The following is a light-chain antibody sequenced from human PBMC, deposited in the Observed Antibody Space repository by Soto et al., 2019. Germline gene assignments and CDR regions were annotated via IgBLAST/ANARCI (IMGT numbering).Light chain of an antibody. Sequence: EIVLTQSPATLSLSPGERATLSCRASPSVANFVAWYQQKPGQAPRPLIYGAFNRATGIPARFSGSGSGTDFTLTISSLEPEDSAVYYCQQRNIWPPVTFGHGTRLEIK. CDR3: QQRNIWPPVT. CDR2: GAF. J-gene: IGKJ5*01. V-gene: IGKV3-11*01. CDR1: PSVANF.